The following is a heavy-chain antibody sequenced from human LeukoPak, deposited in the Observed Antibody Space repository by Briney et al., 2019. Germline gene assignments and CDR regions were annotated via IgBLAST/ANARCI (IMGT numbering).Heavy chain of an antibody. D-gene: IGHD1-26*01. CDR2: ISPGGGPT. V-gene: IGHV3-23*01. CDR1: GFPFSSHG. CDR3: AKDRGVGATNYFDY. J-gene: IGHJ4*02. Sequence: GGSLRLSCAGSGFPFSSHGMNWVRQAPGKGLEWVSGISPGGGPTYYADSVKGRFTISRDNSKNTLYLQMNSLRAEDTAVYYCAKDRGVGATNYFDYWGQGTLVTVSS.